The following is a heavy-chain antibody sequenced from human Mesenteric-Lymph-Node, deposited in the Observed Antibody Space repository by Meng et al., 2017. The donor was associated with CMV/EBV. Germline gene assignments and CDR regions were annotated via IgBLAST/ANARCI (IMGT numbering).Heavy chain of an antibody. CDR3: AREVVVPAAIKHWFDP. Sequence: SETLSLTCTVTGGSISNGPYYWTWIRQHPGKGLEWIGYIYYSGSTYYNPSLKSRLTISVDTSKNQFSLRLSSVTAADTAVYYCAREVVVPAAIKHWFDPWGQGTLVTVSS. J-gene: IGHJ5*02. D-gene: IGHD2-2*02. CDR1: GGSISNGPYY. CDR2: IYYSGST. V-gene: IGHV4-31*03.